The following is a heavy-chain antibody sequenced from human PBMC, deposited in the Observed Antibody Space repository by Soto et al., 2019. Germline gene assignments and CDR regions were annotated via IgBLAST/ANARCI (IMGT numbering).Heavy chain of an antibody. CDR2: ISRDGTNK. CDR1: GFTFSRYA. CDR3: AASGRGAVADPFGF. J-gene: IGHJ4*02. Sequence: QVQVVESGGGVVQPGRSLRLSCAASGFTFSRYAIHWVRQAPGKGLEWVAVISRDGTNKYYVDSVKGRFTISRDNSRNRPYFEMNRPRHGAAAVYLLAASGRGAVADPFGFRGPGTL. D-gene: IGHD3-10*01. V-gene: IGHV3-30*14.